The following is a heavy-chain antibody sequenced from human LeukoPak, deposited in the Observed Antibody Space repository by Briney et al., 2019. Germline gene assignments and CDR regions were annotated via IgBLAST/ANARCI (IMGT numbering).Heavy chain of an antibody. Sequence: ASVKVSCKASGYTFTSYYMHWVRQAPGQGLEWMGIINPSGGSTSYAQKFQGRVTMTRDTSTSTVYMELSSPRSEDTAVYYCARDRCSGGSCIMSPFDYWGQGTLVTVSS. D-gene: IGHD2-15*01. CDR1: GYTFTSYY. V-gene: IGHV1-46*01. CDR3: ARDRCSGGSCIMSPFDY. J-gene: IGHJ4*02. CDR2: INPSGGST.